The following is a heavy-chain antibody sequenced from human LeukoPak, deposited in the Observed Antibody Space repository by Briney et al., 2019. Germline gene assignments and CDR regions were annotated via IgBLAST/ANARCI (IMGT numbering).Heavy chain of an antibody. V-gene: IGHV4-59*08. CDR1: GVSMSACY. J-gene: IGHJ6*02. CDR2: IHYSGST. Sequence: PSETLSLTCTVSGVSMSACYWMWIRQPPGKGLEGIGYIHYSGSTNYNPSLRSRVTISVDTSKNQFSLKLSAVTAADTAVYYCAGDYGGFEGVMDVWGQGITVTVSS. CDR3: AGDYGGFEGVMDV. D-gene: IGHD4-23*01.